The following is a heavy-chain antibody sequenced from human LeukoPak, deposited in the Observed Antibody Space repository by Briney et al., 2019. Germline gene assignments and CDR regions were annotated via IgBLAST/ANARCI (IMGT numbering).Heavy chain of an antibody. J-gene: IGHJ5*02. CDR3: ARDSSGYYHWFDP. Sequence: PSETLSLTCTVSGGSINSYYWSWIRQPPGKGLEWIGEINHSGSTNYNPSLKSRVTISVDTSKNQFSLKLSSVTAADTAVYYCARDSSGYYHWFDPWGQGTLVTVSS. CDR1: GGSINSYY. CDR2: INHSGST. V-gene: IGHV4-34*01. D-gene: IGHD3-22*01.